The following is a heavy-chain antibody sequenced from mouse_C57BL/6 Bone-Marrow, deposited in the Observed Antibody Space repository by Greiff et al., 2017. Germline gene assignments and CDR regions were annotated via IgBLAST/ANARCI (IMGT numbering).Heavy chain of an antibody. CDR3: ARRVTYYYGSSDVRFFDY. CDR2: IYPGDGDT. Sequence: VQLQESGPELVKPGASVKISCKASGYAFSSSWMNWVKQRPGKGLEWIGRIYPGDGDTNYNGKFKGKATLTADKSSSTAYMQLSSLTSEDSAVYFCARRVTYYYGSSDVRFFDYWGQGTTLTVSS. D-gene: IGHD1-1*01. CDR1: GYAFSSSW. V-gene: IGHV1-82*01. J-gene: IGHJ2*01.